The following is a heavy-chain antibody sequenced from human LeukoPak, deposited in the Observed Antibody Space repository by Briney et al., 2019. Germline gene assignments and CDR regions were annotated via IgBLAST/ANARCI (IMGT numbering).Heavy chain of an antibody. CDR3: AKDSTDFWSGYYDY. CDR1: GFTFSSYA. Sequence: GGSLRLSCAASGFTFSSYAMSWVRQAPGKGLEWVSAISGSGGSTYYADSVKGRFTISRDNSKNTLYLQMNSLRAEDTAVYYCAKDSTDFWSGYYDYWGQGTLVTVSS. CDR2: ISGSGGST. V-gene: IGHV3-23*01. J-gene: IGHJ4*02. D-gene: IGHD3-3*01.